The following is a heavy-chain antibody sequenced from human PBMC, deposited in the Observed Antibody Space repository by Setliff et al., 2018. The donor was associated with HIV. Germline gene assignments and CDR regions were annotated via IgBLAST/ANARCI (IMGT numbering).Heavy chain of an antibody. Sequence: GESLKISCRGSGYTFTNYWIGWVRQMPGRGLEWMGIIYPGDSDTRYSPSFEGQVTMSADKSINTAYLQWNSLRASDTAMYYCARQPTDTSGYNNWFDSWGQGTLVTVSS. D-gene: IGHD3-3*01. J-gene: IGHJ5*01. V-gene: IGHV5-51*01. CDR1: GYTFTNYW. CDR2: IYPGDSDT. CDR3: ARQPTDTSGYNNWFDS.